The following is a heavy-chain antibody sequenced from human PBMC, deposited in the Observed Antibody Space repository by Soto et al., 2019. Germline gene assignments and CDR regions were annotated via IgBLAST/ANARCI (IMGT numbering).Heavy chain of an antibody. J-gene: IGHJ4*02. CDR3: ARDHPTVTTPGYYFDY. V-gene: IGHV3-21*01. CDR2: ISSTSSYI. CDR1: GFTFTNYN. Sequence: GGSLRLSCAASGFTFTNYNMNWVRQAPGKGLEWVSSISSTSSYIYYADSVKGRFTISRDNAKNSLYLQMNSLRAEDTAVYYCARDHPTVTTPGYYFDYWGQGTLVTVS. D-gene: IGHD4-17*01.